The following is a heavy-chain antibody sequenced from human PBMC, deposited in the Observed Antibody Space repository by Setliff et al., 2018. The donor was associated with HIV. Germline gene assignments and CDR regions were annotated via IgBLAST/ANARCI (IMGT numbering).Heavy chain of an antibody. J-gene: IGHJ4*02. CDR2: INQSGNT. CDR3: AGRGGYNDWYFDY. Sequence: PSETLSLTCAVYGGSFSAYYWGWIRQPPGKGLEWIGEINQSGNTNYNPSLKSRVIISIDTSKSHFSLNLNSVTAADTAVYYCAGRGGYNDWYFDYWGQGALVTVSS. D-gene: IGHD5-12*01. V-gene: IGHV4-34*01. CDR1: GGSFSAYY.